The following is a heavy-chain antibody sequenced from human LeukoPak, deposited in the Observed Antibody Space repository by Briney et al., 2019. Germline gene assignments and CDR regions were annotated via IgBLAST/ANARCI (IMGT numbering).Heavy chain of an antibody. V-gene: IGHV3-23*01. CDR3: AKVNLGYCSSTSCLGFDY. CDR1: GFTFSSYA. Sequence: PGGSLRLSCAASGFTFSSYAMSWVRQAPGKGLEWVSAISGSGGSTYYADSEKGRFTISRDNSKNTLYLQMNSLRAEDTAVYYCAKVNLGYCSSTSCLGFDYWGQGTLVTVSS. CDR2: ISGSGGST. J-gene: IGHJ4*02. D-gene: IGHD2-2*01.